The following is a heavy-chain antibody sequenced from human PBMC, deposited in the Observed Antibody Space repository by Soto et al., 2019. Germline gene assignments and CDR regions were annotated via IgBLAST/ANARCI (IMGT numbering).Heavy chain of an antibody. CDR3: ARGGSGYVWFNEF. D-gene: IGHD3-22*01. J-gene: IGHJ4*02. V-gene: IGHV1-69*01. CDR2: IIPVFDTV. Sequence: QEQLVQSGAEVKKSGSSVKVSCKDTGGLFSSYAVSWVRQAPGQGLEWMGGIIPVFDTVYYGQKFQGRVTITADESTNTACMELSSLRSEDTAMYYCARGGSGYVWFNEFWGQGTLVTVSS. CDR1: GGLFSSYA.